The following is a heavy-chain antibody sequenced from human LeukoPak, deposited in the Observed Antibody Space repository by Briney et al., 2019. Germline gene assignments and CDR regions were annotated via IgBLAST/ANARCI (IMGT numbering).Heavy chain of an antibody. V-gene: IGHV3-30*18. CDR2: ISHDGSNK. Sequence: GGSLRLSCAASGFTFSSYGMHWVRQAPGKGLEWVAVISHDGSNKYYADSVKGRFTISRDNSKNTLYLQMNSLRAEDTAVYYCAKARIAVADYYYYGMDVWGKGTTVTVSS. CDR3: AKARIAVADYYYYGMDV. D-gene: IGHD6-19*01. CDR1: GFTFSSYG. J-gene: IGHJ6*04.